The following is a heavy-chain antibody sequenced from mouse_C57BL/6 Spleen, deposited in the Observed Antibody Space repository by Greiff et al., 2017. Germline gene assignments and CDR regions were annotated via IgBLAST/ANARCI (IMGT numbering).Heavy chain of an antibody. CDR1: GYTFTSYW. Sequence: VQLQQPGAELVMPGASVKLSCKASGYTFTSYWMHWVKQRPGQGLEWIGEIDPSDSYTNYNQKFKGKSTLTVDKSSSTAYMQLSSLTSEDSAVDYCARGGFVTTVAYDFDYWGQGTTLTVSS. CDR2: IDPSDSYT. CDR3: ARGGFVTTVAYDFDY. D-gene: IGHD1-1*01. J-gene: IGHJ2*01. V-gene: IGHV1-69*01.